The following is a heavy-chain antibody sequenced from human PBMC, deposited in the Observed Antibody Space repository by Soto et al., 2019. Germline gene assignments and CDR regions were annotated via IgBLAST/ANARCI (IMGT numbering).Heavy chain of an antibody. V-gene: IGHV3-33*01. CDR3: ARKAYDSSGYHEEWFDP. CDR2: IWYDGSNK. Sequence: QVQLVESGGGVVQPGRSLRLSCAASGFTFSNYGFHWVRQAPGKGLEWVAVIWYDGSNKYYADSVKGRFTISRDNSKNTLYLQMNSLRAEDTAVYYCARKAYDSSGYHEEWFDPWGQGTLVTVSS. CDR1: GFTFSNYG. J-gene: IGHJ5*02. D-gene: IGHD3-22*01.